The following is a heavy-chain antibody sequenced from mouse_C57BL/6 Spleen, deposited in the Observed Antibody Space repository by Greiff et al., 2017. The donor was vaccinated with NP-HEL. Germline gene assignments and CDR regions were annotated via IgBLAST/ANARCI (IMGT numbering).Heavy chain of an antibody. V-gene: IGHV5-16*01. D-gene: IGHD5-1*01. CDR1: GFTFSDYY. J-gene: IGHJ2*01. CDR2: INYDGSST. CDR3: ARYPYFDY. Sequence: EVKLMESEGGLVQPGSSMKLSCTASGFTFSDYYMAWVRQVTEKGLEWVANINYDGSSTYYLDSLKSRFIISRDTAKNILYLQLSSLKSEDTATYYCARYPYFDYGRQGTTLTVSS.